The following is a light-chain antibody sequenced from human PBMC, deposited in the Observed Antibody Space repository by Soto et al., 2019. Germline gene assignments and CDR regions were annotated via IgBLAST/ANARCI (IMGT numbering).Light chain of an antibody. V-gene: IGLV1-44*01. CDR2: SNT. J-gene: IGLJ2*01. Sequence: QSVLTQPPSASGTPGQRVTISCSGSRYNIGTYLVSWYHQLPGTAPKLLIYSNTQRPSGVPDRFSGSKSGTSASLAISGLQSEDEGDYYCATYDDSLRGVFGGGTKLTVL. CDR3: ATYDDSLRGV. CDR1: RYNIGTYL.